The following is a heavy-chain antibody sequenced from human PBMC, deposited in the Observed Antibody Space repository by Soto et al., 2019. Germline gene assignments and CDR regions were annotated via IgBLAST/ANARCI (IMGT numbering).Heavy chain of an antibody. V-gene: IGHV3-30-3*01. D-gene: IGHD3-3*01. J-gene: IGHJ6*01. CDR3: ARLFFGPFVDHYDGMDFRTRGSTVLGSSGM. CDR2: ISYDGSNK. CDR1: GFTLSSYA. Sequence: GGSLRLSCAASGFTLSSYAMHWVRQAPGKGLEWVAVISYDGSNKYYADSVKGRFTISRDNSKNTLYLQMNSLRAEDTAVYYCARLFFGPFVDHYDGMDFRTRGSTVLGSSGM.